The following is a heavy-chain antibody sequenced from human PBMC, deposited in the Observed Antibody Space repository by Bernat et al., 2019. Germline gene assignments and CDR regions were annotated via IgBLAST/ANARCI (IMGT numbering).Heavy chain of an antibody. CDR1: GFTFSNYG. CDR2: IWHDGTNR. V-gene: IGHV3-33*01. Sequence: QVQLVESGGGVVQPGRSLILSCAASGFTFSNYGMHWVRQAPGKGLEWVAFIWHDGTNRYFADSVKGRFIIFRDNSMDTLFLQMNRLRAEDTGVYYWGRDMVRGVNIDWSRLHAPDSWGLGSLVNVSS. CDR3: GRDMVRGVNIDWSRLHAPDS. D-gene: IGHD3-10*01. J-gene: IGHJ5*02.